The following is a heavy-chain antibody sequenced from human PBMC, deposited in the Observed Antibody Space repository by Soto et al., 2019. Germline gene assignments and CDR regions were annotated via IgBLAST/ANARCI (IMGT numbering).Heavy chain of an antibody. Sequence: EVQLVESGGGLVKPGGSLRLSCAGSGFTFSNVWMNWVRQAPGKGLEWVGRIKSETDGGTIDYAAPVKGRFTSSRDDSNNTMYLQMNSLKTEDTDTYYCNHLALKYNSDWYPLSDWGQGTRVTVSS. CDR1: GFTFSNVW. CDR3: NHLALKYNSDWYPLSD. D-gene: IGHD6-19*01. V-gene: IGHV3-15*07. CDR2: IKSETDGGTI. J-gene: IGHJ4*02.